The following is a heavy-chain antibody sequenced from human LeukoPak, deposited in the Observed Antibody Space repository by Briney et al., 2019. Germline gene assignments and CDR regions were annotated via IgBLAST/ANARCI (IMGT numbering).Heavy chain of an antibody. J-gene: IGHJ4*02. CDR1: GFTFSTYA. CDR3: GHNS. Sequence: GGSLRLSCAASGFTFSTYAMNWVRQAPGKGLEWISYISSSSSSIYYADSVKGRFTISRDNPKNTMFLQMNSLRVEDTAVYYCGHNSWGQGTLVTVSS. CDR2: ISSSSSSI. V-gene: IGHV3-48*01.